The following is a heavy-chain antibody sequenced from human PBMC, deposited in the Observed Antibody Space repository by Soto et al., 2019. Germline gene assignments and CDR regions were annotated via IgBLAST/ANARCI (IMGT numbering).Heavy chain of an antibody. CDR3: ATVHNTSRSFDY. V-gene: IGHV3-23*01. CDR2: TGATGRTT. D-gene: IGHD1-20*01. J-gene: IGHJ4*02. CDR1: GFNFNIYA. Sequence: VGSLRLSCAASGFNFNIYAMTWVRQAPGKGLEWVSTTGATGRTTYYADSVKGRFTVSRDNSKNTLDLQMSNLRAEDTAVYYCATVHNTSRSFDYLGQGTLVTVSS.